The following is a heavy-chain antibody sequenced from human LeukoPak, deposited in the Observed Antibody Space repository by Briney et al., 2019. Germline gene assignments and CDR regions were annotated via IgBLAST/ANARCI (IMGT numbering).Heavy chain of an antibody. CDR3: ARDQEGFDY. CDR1: GFSFTNSV. V-gene: IGHV1-58*01. J-gene: IGHJ4*02. Sequence: SVKVSCKTSGFSFTNSVVQWVRQARGQRLEWIGWVVVGSGNTDYAPKFQERVTITRDISTSTAFMELRGLRSEDTAVYYCARDQEGFDYWGQGTLVTVSS. CDR2: VVVGSGNT.